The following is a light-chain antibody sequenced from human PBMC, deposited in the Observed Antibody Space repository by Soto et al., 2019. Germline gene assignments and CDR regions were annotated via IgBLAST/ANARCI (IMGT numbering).Light chain of an antibody. CDR2: DNS. J-gene: IGLJ1*01. CDR1: NIDSRT. V-gene: IGLV3-21*02. Sequence: SELTQPPSVSVAPGQTATISCGENNIDSRTVHWYQQKPGQAPLLVVYDNSFRPSGIPNRFSGSNSGNTATLTISRVEAGDEADYYCQVWDNVDDHIYVFGTGTKVTVL. CDR3: QVWDNVDDHIYV.